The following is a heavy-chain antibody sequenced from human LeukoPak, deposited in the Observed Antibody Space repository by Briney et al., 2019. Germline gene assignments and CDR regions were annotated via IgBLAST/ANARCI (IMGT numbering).Heavy chain of an antibody. Sequence: GASVKVSCKASGGTFSSYAISWVRQAPGQGLEWMGGIIPIFGTANYAQKFQGRVTITADESTSTAYMELSSLRSEDTAVYYCARDLRCSGGSCYSYFDYWGQGTLVTVSS. D-gene: IGHD2-15*01. CDR1: GGTFSSYA. CDR3: ARDLRCSGGSCYSYFDY. CDR2: IIPIFGTA. V-gene: IGHV1-69*13. J-gene: IGHJ4*02.